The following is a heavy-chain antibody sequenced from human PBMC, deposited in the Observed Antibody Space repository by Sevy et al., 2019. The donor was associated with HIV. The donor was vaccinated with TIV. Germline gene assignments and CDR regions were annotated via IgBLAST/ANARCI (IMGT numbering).Heavy chain of an antibody. Sequence: GGSLRLSCAASGFDFSIYSMSWVRQAPGKGLEWVSTLSFGCGKINYADSVKGRFTISRDNSKSSVYLQMNNRRVEDTADYYGAREGCTKPHDYWGQGTLVTVSS. CDR2: LSFGCGKI. J-gene: IGHJ4*02. CDR1: GFDFSIYS. CDR3: AREGCTKPHDY. D-gene: IGHD2-8*01. V-gene: IGHV3-23*01.